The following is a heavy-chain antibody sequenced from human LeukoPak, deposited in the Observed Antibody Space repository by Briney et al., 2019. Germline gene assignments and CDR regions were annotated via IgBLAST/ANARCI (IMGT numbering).Heavy chain of an antibody. CDR1: GYTFTSYG. CDR3: AKDRTYIAAAGTAIDY. Sequence: AASVKVSCKASGYTFTSYGISWVRQAPGQGFEWMGWISAYNGNTNSAQKLQGRVTMTTDTSTSTAYMELRSLRSDDTAVYYCAKDRTYIAAAGTAIDYWGQGTLVTVSS. CDR2: ISAYNGNT. V-gene: IGHV1-18*01. D-gene: IGHD6-13*01. J-gene: IGHJ4*02.